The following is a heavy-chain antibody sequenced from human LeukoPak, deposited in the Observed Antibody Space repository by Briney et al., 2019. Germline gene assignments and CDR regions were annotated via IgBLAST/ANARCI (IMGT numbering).Heavy chain of an antibody. J-gene: IGHJ4*02. Sequence: SETLSLTXAVYGGSFSGYYWSWIRQAPGKGLEWIGEINHSGSTNYNPSLKSRVTISVDTSKNQFSLKLSSVTAADTAVYYCARGSRYNWNYICNYWGQGTLVTVSS. CDR2: INHSGST. V-gene: IGHV4-34*01. D-gene: IGHD1-7*01. CDR1: GGSFSGYY. CDR3: ARGSRYNWNYICNY.